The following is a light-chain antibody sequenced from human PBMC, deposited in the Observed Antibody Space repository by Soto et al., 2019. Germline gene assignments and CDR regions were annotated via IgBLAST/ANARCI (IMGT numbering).Light chain of an antibody. Sequence: EGVLTQSPGILSLSPGERATLSCRASQSVDRSYLAWYQQRPGQAPRLLIYGASSRATGIPDRFSGSGSGTDFTLTISRLEPEDFAVYYCQQYDNLPLTFGQGTRLEIK. CDR2: GAS. CDR3: QQYDNLPLT. CDR1: QSVDRSY. J-gene: IGKJ5*01. V-gene: IGKV3-20*01.